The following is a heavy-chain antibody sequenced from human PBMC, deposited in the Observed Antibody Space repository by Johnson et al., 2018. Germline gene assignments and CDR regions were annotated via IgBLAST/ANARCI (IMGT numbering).Heavy chain of an antibody. V-gene: IGHV3-48*02. CDR2: ISFSSTVI. J-gene: IGHJ6*02. Sequence: EVQLVESGGDLAQPGGSLRLSCVVSGFTFSNYGMDWVRQVPGKGLEWVAYISFSSTVIYHADSVKGRFTISRDNGKNSVFLQMNSLRDEDTGVYYCTRDHCCGGRCHPVEFNFYGMDVWGQGTPVTVAS. CDR3: TRDHCCGGRCHPVEFNFYGMDV. CDR1: GFTFSNYG. D-gene: IGHD2-15*01.